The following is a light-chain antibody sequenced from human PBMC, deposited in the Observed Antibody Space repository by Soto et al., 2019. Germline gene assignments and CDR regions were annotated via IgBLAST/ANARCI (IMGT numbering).Light chain of an antibody. CDR2: EVS. Sequence: QSALTQPASVSGSPGQSITISCTGTSSDVGGYNYVSWYQQHPGKAPKLMIYEVSNRPSGVSNRFSGSKSGNTASLTISGPQGEDEADYSRRSYPTSSTLVVFGGGTKLPAL. CDR3: RSYPTSSTLVV. V-gene: IGLV2-14*01. J-gene: IGLJ2*01. CDR1: SSDVGGYNY.